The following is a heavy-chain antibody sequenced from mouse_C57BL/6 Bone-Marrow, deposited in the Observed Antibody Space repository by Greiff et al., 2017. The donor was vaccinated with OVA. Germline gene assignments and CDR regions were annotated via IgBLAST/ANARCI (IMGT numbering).Heavy chain of an antibody. V-gene: IGHV1-81*01. D-gene: IGHD1-1*01. CDR3: ARYTTVVARDY. J-gene: IGHJ4*01. CDR2: IYPRSGNT. CDR1: GYTFTSYG. Sequence: VQLQQSGAELARPGASVKLSCKASGYTFTSYGISWVKQRTGQGLEWIGEIYPRSGNTYYNEKFKGKATLTADKSSSTAYMQLSSLTSEDSAVYFCARYTTVVARDYWGQGTSVTVSS.